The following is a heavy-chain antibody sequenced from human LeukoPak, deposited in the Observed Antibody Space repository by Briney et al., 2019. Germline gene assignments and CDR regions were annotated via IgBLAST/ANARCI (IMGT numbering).Heavy chain of an antibody. CDR2: TSGNGVKK. CDR1: GFAFNTYA. J-gene: IGHJ4*02. CDR3: AKDLAYSFDY. Sequence: GGSLRLSSAASGFAFNTYAMSWVRQAPGKGLEWVTATSGNGVKKYYAGSVRGRFTISRDNFKNTLYLQMSSLRAEDTAIYYCAKDLAYSFDYWGQGILVTVSS. V-gene: IGHV3-23*01. D-gene: IGHD2-15*01.